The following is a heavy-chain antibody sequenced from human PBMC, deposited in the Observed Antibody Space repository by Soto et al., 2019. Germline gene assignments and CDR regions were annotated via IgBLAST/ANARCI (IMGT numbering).Heavy chain of an antibody. D-gene: IGHD3-22*01. Sequence: SVKVSCKASGCTFSSYAISWVRQAPGQGLEWMGGIIPIFGTANYAQKFQGRVTITADESTSTAYMELSSLRSEDTAVYYCARDSRYYYDSSGYYSFDYWGQGTLVTVSS. V-gene: IGHV1-69*13. CDR1: GCTFSSYA. CDR3: ARDSRYYYDSSGYYSFDY. CDR2: IIPIFGTA. J-gene: IGHJ4*02.